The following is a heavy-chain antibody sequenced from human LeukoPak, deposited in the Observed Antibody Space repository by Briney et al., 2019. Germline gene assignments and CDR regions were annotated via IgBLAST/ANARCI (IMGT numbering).Heavy chain of an antibody. CDR3: AGGPILTIAARPALDY. J-gene: IGHJ4*02. V-gene: IGHV4-34*01. CDR1: GGSFSGYY. CDR2: INHSGST. D-gene: IGHD6-6*01. Sequence: PSETLSLTCAVYGGSFSGYYWSWIRQPPGKGLEWIGEINHSGSTNYNPSLKSRVTISVDTSKNQFSLKLSSVTAADTAVYYCAGGPILTIAARPALDYWGQGTLVTVS.